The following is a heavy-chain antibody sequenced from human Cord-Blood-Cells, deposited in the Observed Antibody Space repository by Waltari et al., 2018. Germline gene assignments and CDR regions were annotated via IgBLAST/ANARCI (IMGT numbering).Heavy chain of an antibody. CDR2: ISGSGGST. Sequence: EVQLVESGGGLVQPGGSLRLSCAASGFTFSSYAMSWVRQAPGKGLEGVSDISGSGGSTYDADAVKGRFTISRDNSKTTLYLQMNSLRAEDTAVYYCAKLRRAAMDAFDIWGQGTMVTVSS. CDR1: GFTFSSYA. CDR3: AKLRRAAMDAFDI. J-gene: IGHJ3*02. V-gene: IGHV3-23*04.